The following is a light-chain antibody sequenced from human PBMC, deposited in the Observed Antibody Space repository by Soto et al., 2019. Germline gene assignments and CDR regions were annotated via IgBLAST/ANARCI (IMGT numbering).Light chain of an antibody. V-gene: IGKV3-15*01. J-gene: IGKJ4*01. CDR3: QQYYNWPPLT. CDR1: QSVSSK. CDR2: GAS. Sequence: EIEMTQSPATLSVSPGESATLSCRASQSVSSKLAWYQQKPGQAPRLLIHGASNRATGIPARFSGSGSGTEFTLTISILQSEDLAVYYCQQYYNWPPLTFGGGTKVEIK.